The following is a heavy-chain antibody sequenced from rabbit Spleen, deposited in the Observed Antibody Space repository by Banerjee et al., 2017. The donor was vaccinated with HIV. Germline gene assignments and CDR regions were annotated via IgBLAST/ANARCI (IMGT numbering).Heavy chain of an antibody. CDR2: IYAGVSGNT. CDR1: GFSFSSSYW. J-gene: IGHJ4*01. D-gene: IGHD7-1*01. V-gene: IGHV1S40*01. CDR3: ARDNNPDYTGFTL. Sequence: QSLEESGGDLVKPGASLTLTCTASGFSFSSSYWSCWVRQAPGKGLEWIACIYAGVSGNTYYASWAKGRFTISKSSSTTVTLQMTSLTAADTATYFCARDNNPDYTGFTLLGPGTLVTVS.